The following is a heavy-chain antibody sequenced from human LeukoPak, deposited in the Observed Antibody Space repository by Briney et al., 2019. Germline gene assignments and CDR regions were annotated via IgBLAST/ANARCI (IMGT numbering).Heavy chain of an antibody. Sequence: CETLSLTCTVSGGSISSYYWRWIRQPPGKGLEWIGYIHYSGSANYNPSLKSRVTISVDTSKNQFSLKLTSVTAADTAVYYCARATVVDAYFYYWGQGSLVTVSS. D-gene: IGHD2-15*01. J-gene: IGHJ4*02. CDR2: IHYSGSA. V-gene: IGHV4-59*01. CDR3: ARATVVDAYFYY. CDR1: GGSISSYY.